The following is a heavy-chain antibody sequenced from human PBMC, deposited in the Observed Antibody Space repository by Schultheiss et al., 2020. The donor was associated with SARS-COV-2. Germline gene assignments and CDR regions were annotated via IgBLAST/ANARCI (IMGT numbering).Heavy chain of an antibody. Sequence: GGSLRLSCAASGFTFSNAWMSWVRQAPGKGLEWVAVIWYDGSNKYYADSVKGRFTISRDNSKNTLYLQMNSLKTEDTAVYYCTTGGSIAAAVGGYYYMDVWGKGTTVTVSS. CDR2: IWYDGSNK. CDR3: TTGGSIAAAVGGYYYMDV. CDR1: GFTFSNAW. D-gene: IGHD6-13*01. V-gene: IGHV3-33*08. J-gene: IGHJ6*03.